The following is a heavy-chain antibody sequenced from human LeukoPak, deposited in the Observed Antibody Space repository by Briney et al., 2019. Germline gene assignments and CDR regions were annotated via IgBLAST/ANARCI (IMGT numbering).Heavy chain of an antibody. J-gene: IGHJ3*02. D-gene: IGHD3-10*01. Sequence: KSSETLSLTCTVSGGSISSYYWSWIRQPPGKGLEWIGYIYYSGSTNYNPSLKSRVTISVDTSKNQFSLKLSSVTAADTAVYYCARDQFGGNAFDIWGQGTMVTVSS. CDR2: IYYSGST. CDR1: GGSISSYY. CDR3: ARDQFGGNAFDI. V-gene: IGHV4-59*01.